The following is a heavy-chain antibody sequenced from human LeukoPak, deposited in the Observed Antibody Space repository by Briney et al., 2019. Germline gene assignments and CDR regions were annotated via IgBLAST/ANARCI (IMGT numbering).Heavy chain of an antibody. CDR2: IYPGDSDT. V-gene: IGHV5-51*01. D-gene: IGHD3-10*01. CDR1: GYSFTSYW. Sequence: PGESLKISCKGSGYSFTSYWIGWVRQMPGKGLEWMGIIYPGDSDTRYSPSFQGQVTISADKSISTAYLQWSSLKASDTAMYYCARQVTTMVRGSYYYGMDVWGQGTTVTVSS. J-gene: IGHJ6*02. CDR3: ARQVTTMVRGSYYYGMDV.